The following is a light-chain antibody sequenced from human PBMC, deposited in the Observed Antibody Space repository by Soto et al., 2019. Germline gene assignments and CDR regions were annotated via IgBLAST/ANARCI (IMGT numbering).Light chain of an antibody. V-gene: IGLV2-14*01. CDR2: DVS. CDR3: SSYTSSSTLDYV. J-gene: IGLJ1*01. CDR1: SSDVGGYNY. Sequence: QSALTQPASVSGSPGQSITISCTGTSSDVGGYNYVSWYQQHPGKAPKLMIYDVSNRPSGVSNRFSGSKSGNTASLTISGLQAEDEAYYYCSSYTSSSTLDYVFGTGTKLTVL.